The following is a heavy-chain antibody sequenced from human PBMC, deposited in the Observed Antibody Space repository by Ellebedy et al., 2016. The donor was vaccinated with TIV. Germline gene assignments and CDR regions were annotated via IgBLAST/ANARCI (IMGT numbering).Heavy chain of an antibody. Sequence: GESLKISCAASGFTVSANFMNWVRQPPGKGLEWVSIIYTSGDTYYADSVKGRFTLSRDNSKNTLYLQMNTLRTDDTAVYYCARGPNSDPWGQGTLVTVSS. V-gene: IGHV3-66*01. CDR2: IYTSGDT. CDR3: ARGPNSDP. CDR1: GFTVSANF. J-gene: IGHJ5*02.